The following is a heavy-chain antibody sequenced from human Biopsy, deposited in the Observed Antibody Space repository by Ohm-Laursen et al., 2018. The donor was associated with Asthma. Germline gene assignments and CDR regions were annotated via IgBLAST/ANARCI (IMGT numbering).Heavy chain of an antibody. J-gene: IGHJ4*02. Sequence: SLRLSCAASGFTFSSSAMSWVRQAPGKGLERVSAITGSGGTTYYADSVRGRFTISRDNAKNSLYLQMNSLRAEDTALYHCGRDMGGFGSGWFPVEFWGQGTLVTVSS. V-gene: IGHV3-23*01. CDR1: GFTFSSSA. CDR2: ITGSGGTT. CDR3: GRDMGGFGSGWFPVEF. D-gene: IGHD6-19*01.